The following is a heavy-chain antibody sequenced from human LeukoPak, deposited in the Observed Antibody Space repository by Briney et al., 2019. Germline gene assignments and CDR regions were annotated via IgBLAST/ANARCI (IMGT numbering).Heavy chain of an antibody. CDR2: ISYDGSNK. CDR3: AREWLRDAFDI. D-gene: IGHD3-22*01. CDR1: GFTFSSYA. Sequence: PGGSLRLSCAASGFTFSSYAMHWVRQAPGKGLEWVAVISYDGSNKYYADSVKGRFTISRDNSKNTLYLQMNSLRAEDTAVYYCAREWLRDAFDIWGQGTMVTVSS. V-gene: IGHV3-30*04. J-gene: IGHJ3*02.